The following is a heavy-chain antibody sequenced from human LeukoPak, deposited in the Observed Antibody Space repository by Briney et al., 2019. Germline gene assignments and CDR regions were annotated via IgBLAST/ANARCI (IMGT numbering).Heavy chain of an antibody. CDR1: GFTFDDYA. D-gene: IGHD6-19*01. CDR3: AKDGGSGWLFNNWFDP. V-gene: IGHV3-9*01. CDR2: ISWNSDSI. Sequence: PGRSLRLSCAASGFTFDDYAMHWVRQAPGKGLEWVSGISWNSDSIGYADSVKGRFTISRDNAKNSLYLQMNSLRAEDTALYYCAKDGGSGWLFNNWFDPWGQGTLVTVSS. J-gene: IGHJ5*02.